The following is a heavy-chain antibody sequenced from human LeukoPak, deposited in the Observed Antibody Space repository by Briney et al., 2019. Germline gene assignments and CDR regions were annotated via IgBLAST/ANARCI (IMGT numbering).Heavy chain of an antibody. Sequence: ASVKVSCKASGYTFTSYDINWVRQATGQGLEWMGWMNPNSGNTGYAQKFQGRVTITRNTSISTAYMELSSLRSEDTAVYYCARGGQLQRWRVFDYWGQGTLVTVSS. V-gene: IGHV1-8*03. CDR1: GYTFTSYD. D-gene: IGHD6-6*01. CDR2: MNPNSGNT. CDR3: ARGGQLQRWRVFDY. J-gene: IGHJ4*02.